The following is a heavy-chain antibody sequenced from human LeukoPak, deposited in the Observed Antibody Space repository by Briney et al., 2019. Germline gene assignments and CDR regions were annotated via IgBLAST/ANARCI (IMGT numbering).Heavy chain of an antibody. CDR1: GFTFSSYA. V-gene: IGHV3-23*01. CDR2: ISGSGGGT. J-gene: IGHJ4*02. Sequence: PGGSLRLSCAASGFTFSSYAMSWVRQAPGKGLEWVSGISGSGGGTYYADSVKGRFTISRDNSKNTLYLQMNSLRAEDTAVYYCAKGVSGSYFTDYWGQGTLVTVSS. D-gene: IGHD3-16*01. CDR3: AKGVSGSYFTDY.